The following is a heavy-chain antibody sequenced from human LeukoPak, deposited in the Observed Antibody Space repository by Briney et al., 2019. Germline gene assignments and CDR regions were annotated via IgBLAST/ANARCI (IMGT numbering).Heavy chain of an antibody. D-gene: IGHD3-22*01. CDR1: GYTFTSYG. CDR3: ARDWGYYDSSGYLGVFDI. CDR2: ISAYNGNT. Sequence: ASVKVSCKASGYTFTSYGFTWVRQAPGQGLEWMGWISAYNGNTNYAQKLQGRVTMTTDTSTSTAYMELRSLRSDDTAVYYCARDWGYYDSSGYLGVFDIWGQGTMVTVSS. V-gene: IGHV1-18*01. J-gene: IGHJ3*02.